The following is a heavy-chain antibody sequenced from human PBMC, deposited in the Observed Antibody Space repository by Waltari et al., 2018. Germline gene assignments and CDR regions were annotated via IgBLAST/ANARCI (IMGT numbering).Heavy chain of an antibody. CDR1: GGSISSHY. V-gene: IGHV4-59*11. Sequence: QVQLQESGAGLVKPSETLSLTCTVSGGSISSHYWSWIRQPPGKGLEWIGYIYYSGSTNYNPSLKSRVTISVDTSKNQCSLKLSSVTAADTAVYYCARDKTVTTDDAFDIWGQGTMVTVSS. D-gene: IGHD4-17*01. J-gene: IGHJ3*02. CDR3: ARDKTVTTDDAFDI. CDR2: IYYSGST.